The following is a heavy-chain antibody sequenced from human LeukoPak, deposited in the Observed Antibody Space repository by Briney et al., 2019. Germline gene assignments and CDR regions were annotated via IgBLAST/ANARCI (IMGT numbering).Heavy chain of an antibody. Sequence: PGGSLRLSCAASGFTFSSYEMNWVRQAPGKGLEWISYISSGSGTIYYADSVKDRFTISRDNAKNSLYLQMNSLRAEDTAVYYCARATTDPYSSSPNSGLFDYWGQGTLVTVSS. J-gene: IGHJ4*02. V-gene: IGHV3-48*03. CDR2: ISSGSGTI. D-gene: IGHD6-13*01. CDR3: ARATTDPYSSSPNSGLFDY. CDR1: GFTFSSYE.